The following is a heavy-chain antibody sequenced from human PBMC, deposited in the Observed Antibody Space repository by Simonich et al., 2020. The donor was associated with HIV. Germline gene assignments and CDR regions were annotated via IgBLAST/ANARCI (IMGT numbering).Heavy chain of an antibody. CDR3: ARGNPFYDY. Sequence: QVQLQQWGAGVLKPSETLSLTCAVYGGSFSDYYWSWIRQPPGKGLEWIGEINHSGSINYNPSLKSRVTMSVDTSKNQFSLKLSSVTAADTAVYYCARGNPFYDYWGQGTLVTVSS. D-gene: IGHD3-16*01. J-gene: IGHJ4*02. CDR2: INHSGSI. CDR1: GGSFSDYY. V-gene: IGHV4-34*02.